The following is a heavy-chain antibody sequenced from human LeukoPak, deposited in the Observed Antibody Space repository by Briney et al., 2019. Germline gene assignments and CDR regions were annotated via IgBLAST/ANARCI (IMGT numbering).Heavy chain of an antibody. V-gene: IGHV4-59*01. CDR3: ARDLRWTPPYYYYYGMDV. CDR1: GGSISSYY. Sequence: PSETLSLTCTVSGGSISSYYWSWIRQPPGKGLEWIGYIYYIGSTNYNPSLKSRVTISVDTSKNQFSLKLSSVTAADTAVYYCARDLRWTPPYYYYYGMDVWGQGTTVTVSS. CDR2: IYYIGST. D-gene: IGHD2-15*01. J-gene: IGHJ6*02.